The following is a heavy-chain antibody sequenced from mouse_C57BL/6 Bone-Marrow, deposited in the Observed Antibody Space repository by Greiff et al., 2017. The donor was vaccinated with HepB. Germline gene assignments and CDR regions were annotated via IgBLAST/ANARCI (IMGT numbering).Heavy chain of an antibody. Sequence: VQLVESGPGLVQPSQSLSITCTVSGFSLTSYGVHWVRQSPGKGLEWLGVIWSGGSTDYNAAFISRLSISKDNSKSQVFFKMNSLQADDTAIYYCARKGYYGSSPSYAMDYWGQGTSVTVSS. CDR3: ARKGYYGSSPSYAMDY. J-gene: IGHJ4*01. V-gene: IGHV2-2*01. D-gene: IGHD1-1*01. CDR2: IWSGGST. CDR1: GFSLTSYG.